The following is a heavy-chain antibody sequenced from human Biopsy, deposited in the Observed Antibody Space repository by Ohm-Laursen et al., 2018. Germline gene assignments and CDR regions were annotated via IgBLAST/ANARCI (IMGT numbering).Heavy chain of an antibody. Sequence: GTLSLTCAVYGESFNGYYWSWIRQTPGKGLEWIGEINHSGKTNYNPSLKSRVTISVDTSKNQFSLKVRSVTAADTAVYYCVRGVDYYDPYHYYALDVWGQGTTVTVSS. CDR2: INHSGKT. V-gene: IGHV4-34*01. CDR1: GESFNGYY. D-gene: IGHD3-22*01. CDR3: VRGVDYYDPYHYYALDV. J-gene: IGHJ6*02.